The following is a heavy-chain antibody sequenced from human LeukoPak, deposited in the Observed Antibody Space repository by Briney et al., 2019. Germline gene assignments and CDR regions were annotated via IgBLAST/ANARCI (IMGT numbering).Heavy chain of an antibody. J-gene: IGHJ4*02. V-gene: IGHV3-7*01. CDR3: AKDPTHFRVWDDYDSNVLNC. D-gene: IGHD3-22*01. CDR1: GFTFSSYS. Sequence: GGSLRLSCAASGFTFSSYSMNWVRQAPGKGLEWVANMNQDGSAKYYVDSVKGRFAISRDNAKNSLYLQMNNLRAEDTAVYYCAKDPTHFRVWDDYDSNVLNCWGQGTLVTVSS. CDR2: MNQDGSAK.